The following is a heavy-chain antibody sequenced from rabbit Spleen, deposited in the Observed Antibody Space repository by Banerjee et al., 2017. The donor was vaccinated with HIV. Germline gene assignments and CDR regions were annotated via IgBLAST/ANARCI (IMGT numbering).Heavy chain of an antibody. Sequence: QEQLEESGGDLVKPGASLTLTCTASGFSFNSYYYICWVRQAPGKGLEWIACINTATDKGVYATWAKGRFTISRTSSTTVTLQMTSLTAADTATYFCARDLTSVIGWNFNLWGPGTLVTVS. CDR1: GFSFNSYYY. V-gene: IGHV1S45*01. CDR3: ARDLTSVIGWNFNL. D-gene: IGHD1-1*01. CDR2: INTATDKG. J-gene: IGHJ4*01.